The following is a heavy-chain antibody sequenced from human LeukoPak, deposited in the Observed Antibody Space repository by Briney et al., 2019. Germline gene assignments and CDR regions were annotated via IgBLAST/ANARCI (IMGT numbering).Heavy chain of an antibody. J-gene: IGHJ4*02. CDR1: GGSLSSYY. CDR3: ARGDVDAAMVKGY. D-gene: IGHD5-18*01. V-gene: IGHV4-59*01. CDR2: IYYSGST. Sequence: SETLSLTCTVSGGSLSSYYWSWIRQPPGKGLEWIGYIYYSGSTNYNPSLKSRVTISVDTSKNQFSLKLSSVTAADTAVYYCARGDVDAAMVKGYWGQGTLVTVSS.